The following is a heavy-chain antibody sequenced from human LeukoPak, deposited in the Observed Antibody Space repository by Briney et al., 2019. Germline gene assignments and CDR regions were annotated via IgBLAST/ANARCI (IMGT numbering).Heavy chain of an antibody. CDR1: GVSINNDNYY. CDR3: ARGGSGYYDYVWGSYRPYYFDY. J-gene: IGHJ4*02. CDR2: IYYSGST. V-gene: IGHV4-30-4*01. Sequence: PSQTLSLTCTVSGVSINNDNYYWSWIRQPPGKGLEWIGYIYYSGSTYYNPSLKNRVAISIDTSKNQFSLKLSSVTAADTAVYYCARGGSGYYDYVWGSYRPYYFDYWGQGTLVTVSS. D-gene: IGHD3-16*02.